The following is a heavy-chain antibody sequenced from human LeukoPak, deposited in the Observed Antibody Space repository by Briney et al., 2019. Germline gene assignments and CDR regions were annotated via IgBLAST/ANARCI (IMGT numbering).Heavy chain of an antibody. CDR3: ARAAGGYSYSDY. CDR1: GFTFSSYE. D-gene: IGHD5-18*01. CDR2: ISSSGSTI. J-gene: IGHJ4*02. V-gene: IGHV3-48*03. Sequence: GGSLRLSCAASGFTFSSYEMNWVRQAPGKGLEWVSYISSSGSTIYYADSVKGRFTISRDNAKNSLYLQMNSLRAEDTAVYYCARAAGGYSYSDYWGQGTLVTVSS.